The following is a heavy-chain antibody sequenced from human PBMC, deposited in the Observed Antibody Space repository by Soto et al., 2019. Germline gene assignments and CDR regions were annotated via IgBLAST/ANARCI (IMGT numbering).Heavy chain of an antibody. D-gene: IGHD2-2*01. V-gene: IGHV5-51*04. Sequence: GESLKISCKGSGYIFTTYWIGWVRQMPGKGLEWMGIIYPGDSDTRYSPSFQGQVTISVDKPITTAYLQWSSLKASDTAMYYCARMREYQQNRSIDYWGQGTLVTVSS. J-gene: IGHJ4*02. CDR3: ARMREYQQNRSIDY. CDR2: IYPGDSDT. CDR1: GYIFTTYW.